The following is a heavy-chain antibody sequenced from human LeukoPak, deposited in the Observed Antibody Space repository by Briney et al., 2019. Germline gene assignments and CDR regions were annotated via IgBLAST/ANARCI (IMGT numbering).Heavy chain of an antibody. D-gene: IGHD2-2*01. CDR1: GFTFDDYA. CDR3: ARARSYCSSTSCDHFDY. CDR2: ISWNSGSI. V-gene: IGHV3-9*01. J-gene: IGHJ4*02. Sequence: GGSLRLSCAASGFTFDDYAMHWVRQAPGKGLEWVSGISWNSGSIGYADSVKGRFTISRDNAKNSLYLQMNSLRAEDTALYYCARARSYCSSTSCDHFDYWGQGTLVTVSS.